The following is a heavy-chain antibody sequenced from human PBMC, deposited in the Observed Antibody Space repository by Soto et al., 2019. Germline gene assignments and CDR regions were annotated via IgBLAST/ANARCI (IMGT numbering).Heavy chain of an antibody. CDR3: SRDRWDVVVVRVATPGYYYGLDV. J-gene: IGHJ6*02. V-gene: IGHV1-69*12. Sequence: QVQLVQSGAEVKKPGSSVKVSCKASGGTFSRYAISWVRQAPGQGLEWMGGIIPMFGTPNYAQKFQGRVTITADESTSTGYMELSSLRSEDTAVYYCSRDRWDVVVVRVATPGYYYGLDVWGQGTTVTVSS. CDR1: GGTFSRYA. D-gene: IGHD2-15*01. CDR2: IIPMFGTP.